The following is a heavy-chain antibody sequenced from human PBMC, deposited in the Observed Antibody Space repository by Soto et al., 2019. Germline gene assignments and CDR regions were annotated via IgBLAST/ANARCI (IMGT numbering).Heavy chain of an antibody. Sequence: QVQLVQSGAEVKKPGASVKVSCKASGYTFTSYGISWVRQAPGQGLEWMGWISAYNGNTNYAQKLQGRVTMTTDTSTSTAYMELRSLRSDDTAVYYCARDYYYYGSGRNNAFDIWGQGTMVTVSS. CDR3: ARDYYYYGSGRNNAFDI. CDR1: GYTFTSYG. CDR2: ISAYNGNT. V-gene: IGHV1-18*01. J-gene: IGHJ3*02. D-gene: IGHD3-10*01.